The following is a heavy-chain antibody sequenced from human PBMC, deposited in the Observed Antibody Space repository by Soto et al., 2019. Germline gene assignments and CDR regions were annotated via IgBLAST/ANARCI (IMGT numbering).Heavy chain of an antibody. CDR2: MNPGSGNT. CDR3: ARMASRGSLNWFDP. J-gene: IGHJ5*02. Sequence: ASVKVSCKASGYTFTNYDISWVRQATGQGLEWMGWMNPGSGNTGYAHKFQGRVTMTRNLSISTAYMELSRLGSDDTAIYYCARMASRGSLNWFDPWGQGTLVSLSS. CDR1: GYTFTNYD. D-gene: IGHD3-10*01. V-gene: IGHV1-8*01.